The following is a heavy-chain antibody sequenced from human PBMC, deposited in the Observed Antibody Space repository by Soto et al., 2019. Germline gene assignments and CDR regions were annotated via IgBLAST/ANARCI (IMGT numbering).Heavy chain of an antibody. V-gene: IGHV1-18*01. CDR1: GYTFTSYG. CDR3: ARVSNYYDSSGYYSRGPFNY. CDR2: ISAYNGNT. J-gene: IGHJ4*02. D-gene: IGHD3-22*01. Sequence: GASVKVSCKASGYTFTSYGISWVRQAPGQGLEWMGWISAYNGNTNYAQKLQGRVTMTTDTSTSTAYMELRSLRSDDTAVYYCARVSNYYDSSGYYSRGPFNYWGQGTRVTVSS.